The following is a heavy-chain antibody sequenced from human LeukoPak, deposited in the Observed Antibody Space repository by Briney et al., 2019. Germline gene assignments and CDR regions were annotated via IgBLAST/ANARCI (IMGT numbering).Heavy chain of an antibody. CDR2: INPSGGST. J-gene: IGHJ6*03. V-gene: IGHV1-46*01. CDR1: GYTFTSYY. D-gene: IGHD3-16*01. Sequence: GASVKVSCKASGYTFTSYYMHWVRQAPGQGLEWMGLINPSGGSTSYAQKFQGRVTMTRDTSTSTVYMELSSLRSEDTAVYYCARDYAVDYYYYYMDVWGKGTTVTISS. CDR3: ARDYAVDYYYYYMDV.